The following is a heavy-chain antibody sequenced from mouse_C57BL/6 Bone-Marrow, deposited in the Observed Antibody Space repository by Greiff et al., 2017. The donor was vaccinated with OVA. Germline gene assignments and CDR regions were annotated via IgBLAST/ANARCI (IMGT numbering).Heavy chain of an antibody. V-gene: IGHV1-61*01. J-gene: IGHJ1*03. Sequence: QVQLKQPGAELVRPGSSVKLSCKASGYTFTSYWMDWVKQRPGQGLEWIGNIYPSDSGTHYNQKFKDKATLTVDKSSSTAYMQLSSLTSEDSEVYSGERWLCRISTVDWYLDVWGTGTSVTVSS. CDR1: GYTFTSYW. CDR3: ERWLCRISTVDWYLDV. CDR2: IYPSDSGT. D-gene: IGHD1-1*01.